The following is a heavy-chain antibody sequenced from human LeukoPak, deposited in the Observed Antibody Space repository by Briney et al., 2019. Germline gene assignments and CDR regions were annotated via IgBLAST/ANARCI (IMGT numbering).Heavy chain of an antibody. Sequence: GGSLRLSCAASGFTFSNYWMHWVRQTPGKGLVWVSRINSDASVTTYADSVKGRFTISRDNAKNTLYLQMNSRRAEDTAVYYCARVTAVAGTSVGVDAWGQGILVTVS. CDR3: ARVTAVAGTSVGVDA. CDR2: INSDASVT. V-gene: IGHV3-74*01. CDR1: GFTFSNYW. J-gene: IGHJ4*02. D-gene: IGHD6-19*01.